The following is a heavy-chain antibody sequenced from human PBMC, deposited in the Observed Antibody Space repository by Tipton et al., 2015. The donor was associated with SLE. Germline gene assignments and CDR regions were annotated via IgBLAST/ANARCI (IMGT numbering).Heavy chain of an antibody. V-gene: IGHV4-59*12. D-gene: IGHD2-8*01. J-gene: IGHJ3*02. CDR1: GGSISSYY. CDR3: ASGYCSNGICYNYAFDI. CDR2: IYYSGST. Sequence: TLSLTCTVSGGSISSYYWSWIRQPPGKGLEWIGFIYYSGSTYYKPSLKSRLTISVDTSKNQFSLKLSSVTAADTAVYYCASGYCSNGICYNYAFDIWGQGTMVTVSS.